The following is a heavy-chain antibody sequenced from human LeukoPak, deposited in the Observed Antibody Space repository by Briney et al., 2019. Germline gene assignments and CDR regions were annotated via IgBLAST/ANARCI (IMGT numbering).Heavy chain of an antibody. CDR1: GGSISSYY. CDR2: IYYSGST. CDR3: ARVAPLDSGWYRNYYYYYGMDV. D-gene: IGHD6-19*01. V-gene: IGHV4-59*01. J-gene: IGHJ6*02. Sequence: PSETLSLTCTVSGGSISSYYWSWIRQPPGKGLEWIGYIYYSGSTNYNPSLKSRVTISVDTSKSQFSLKLSSVTAADTAVYYCARVAPLDSGWYRNYYYYYGMDVWGQGTTVTVSS.